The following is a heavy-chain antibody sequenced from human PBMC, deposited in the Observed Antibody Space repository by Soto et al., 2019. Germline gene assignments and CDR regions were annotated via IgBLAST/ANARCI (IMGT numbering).Heavy chain of an antibody. CDR3: ARIEIGSRFDY. J-gene: IGHJ4*02. CDR2: IIPIFGTA. Sequence: SVKVSCKASGYTFTSYAMQWVRQAPGQRLEWMGGIIPIFGTANYAQKFQGRVTITADESTSTAYMELSSLRSEDTAVYYCARIEIGSRFDYWGQGTLVTVSS. D-gene: IGHD1-26*01. CDR1: GYTFTSYA. V-gene: IGHV1-69*13.